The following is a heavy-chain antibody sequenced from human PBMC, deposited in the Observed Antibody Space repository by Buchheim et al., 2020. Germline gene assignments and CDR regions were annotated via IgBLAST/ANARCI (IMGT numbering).Heavy chain of an antibody. Sequence: QLQLQESGPGLVKPSETLSLTCTVSGGSISSSSYYWGWIRQPPGKGLEWIGSIYYSGSTYYNPSLKSRVTISVDTSKNQFSLKLSSVTAADTAVYYCARSVVVVAATPRGGMDVWGQGTT. D-gene: IGHD2-15*01. CDR1: GGSISSSSYY. J-gene: IGHJ6*02. V-gene: IGHV4-39*01. CDR2: IYYSGST. CDR3: ARSVVVVAATPRGGMDV.